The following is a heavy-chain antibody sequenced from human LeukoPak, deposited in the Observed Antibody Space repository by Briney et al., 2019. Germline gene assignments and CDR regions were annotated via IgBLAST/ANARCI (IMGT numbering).Heavy chain of an antibody. V-gene: IGHV3-7*01. CDR1: GFTFSGYW. J-gene: IGHJ4*02. CDR3: ARDGSSSGWSY. Sequence: PGGSLRLSCATSGFTFSGYWMTWVRQAPGKGLEWVANIKQDGGEKYYVDSVQGRFTISRDNAKNSLYLQMNSLRAEDTAVYYCARDGSSSGWSYWGQGTLVTVSS. D-gene: IGHD6-19*01. CDR2: IKQDGGEK.